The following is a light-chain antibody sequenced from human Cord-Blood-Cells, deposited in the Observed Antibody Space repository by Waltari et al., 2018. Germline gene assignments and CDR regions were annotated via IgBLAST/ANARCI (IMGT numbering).Light chain of an antibody. J-gene: IGKJ1*01. CDR2: AAS. Sequence: AIRMTQSPSSFSASTGDRVTITCRASQSISSYLAWYQQKPGKAPKLLIYAASTPQTRVPSRFSGSGSGTDFTLTISCLQSEDFATYYCQQYYSYPPWTFGQGTKVEIK. V-gene: IGKV1-8*01. CDR1: QSISSY. CDR3: QQYYSYPPWT.